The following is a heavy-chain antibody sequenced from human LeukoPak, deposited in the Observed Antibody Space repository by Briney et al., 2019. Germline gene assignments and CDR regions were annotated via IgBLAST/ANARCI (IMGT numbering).Heavy chain of an antibody. CDR1: GFTFSSYG. Sequence: TGGSLRLSCAASGFTFSSYGMSWVRQAPGKGLEWVSAISGSGGSTYYADSVKGRFTISRDNSKNTLYLQMNSLRAEDTAVYYCARDLLPEANWFDPWGQGTLVTVSS. CDR2: ISGSGGST. J-gene: IGHJ5*02. CDR3: ARDLLPEANWFDP. V-gene: IGHV3-23*01.